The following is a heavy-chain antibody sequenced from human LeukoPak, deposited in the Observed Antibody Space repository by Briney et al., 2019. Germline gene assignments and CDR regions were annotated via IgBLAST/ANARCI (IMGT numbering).Heavy chain of an antibody. CDR3: ARDYYDSSGYYYFDC. CDR2: VNSDGSST. D-gene: IGHD3-22*01. J-gene: IGHJ4*02. Sequence: GGSLRLSCAASGSTFSSYWMHWVRQAPGKGLVWVSRVNSDGSSTNYADSVKGRFTISRDNAKNTLYLQMNSLGAEDTAVYYCARDYYDSSGYYYFDCWGQGTLVTVSS. CDR1: GSTFSSYW. V-gene: IGHV3-74*01.